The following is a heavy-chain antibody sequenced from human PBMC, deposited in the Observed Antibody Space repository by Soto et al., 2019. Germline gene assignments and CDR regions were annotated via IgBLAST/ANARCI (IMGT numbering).Heavy chain of an antibody. CDR1: GDSISSNSYF. J-gene: IGHJ6*02. Sequence: PSETLSLTCTVSGDSISSNSYFWDWIRQPPGKGLEWIGSIFYSGRTCFNPSLKSRVTISVDTSKNQFSLKLSSVTAADTAVYYCARQRVHYGMDVWGQGTTVTVSS. CDR3: ARQRVHYGMDV. CDR2: IFYSGRT. V-gene: IGHV4-39*01.